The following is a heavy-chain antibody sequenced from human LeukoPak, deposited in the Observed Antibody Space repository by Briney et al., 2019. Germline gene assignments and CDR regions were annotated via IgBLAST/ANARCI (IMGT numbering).Heavy chain of an antibody. CDR1: GYSFTNYW. J-gene: IGHJ3*02. V-gene: IGHV5-51*01. CDR2: IYPDDSDT. Sequence: GESLKISCKGSGYSFTNYWIGWVRQMPGKGLEWMGIIYPDDSDTRYSPSFQGQVTISADRSVNTAYLQWSSLKASDAAMYYCARPLAGNNDAFDIWGQGTMVTVSS. CDR3: ARPLAGNNDAFDI. D-gene: IGHD2-15*01.